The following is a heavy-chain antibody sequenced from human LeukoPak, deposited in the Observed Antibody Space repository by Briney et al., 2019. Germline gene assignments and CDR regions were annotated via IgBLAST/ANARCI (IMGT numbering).Heavy chain of an antibody. D-gene: IGHD5-18*01. CDR2: ISGSGGST. J-gene: IGHJ3*02. CDR1: GFTFSSYA. Sequence: TGGSLRLSCAASGFTFSSYAMSWVRQAPGKGLEWVSAISGSGGSTYYADSVKGRFTISRDNSKNTLYLQMNSLRAEDTAVYYCAKRPHQLGGAFDIWGQGTMVTVSS. CDR3: AKRPHQLGGAFDI. V-gene: IGHV3-23*01.